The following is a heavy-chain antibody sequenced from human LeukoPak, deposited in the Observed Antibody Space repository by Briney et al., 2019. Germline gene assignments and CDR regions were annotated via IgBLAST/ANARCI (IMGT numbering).Heavy chain of an antibody. D-gene: IGHD2-2*01. V-gene: IGHV3-23*01. J-gene: IGHJ6*02. CDR1: GITLSNYG. CDR2: IGDSGGST. CDR3: AKVGVGCSSTSCYYYYGMDV. Sequence: GGSVRLSCAVSGITLSNYGMTWVRQAPGKGLEWVAGIGDSGGSTNYADSVKGRFTISRDNSKNTLYLQMNSLRAEDTAVYYCAKVGVGCSSTSCYYYYGMDVWGQGTTVTVSS.